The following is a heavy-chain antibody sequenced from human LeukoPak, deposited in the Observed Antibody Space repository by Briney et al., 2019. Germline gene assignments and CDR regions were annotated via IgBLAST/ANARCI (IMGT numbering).Heavy chain of an antibody. D-gene: IGHD6-19*01. CDR2: MNPNSGNT. CDR3: ARGSAVAGSSRFDP. CDR1: GYTFTSYD. J-gene: IGHJ5*02. V-gene: IGHV1-8*01. Sequence: ASVKVSCKASGYTFTSYDINWVRQATGQGLEWMGWMNPNSGNTGYAQKFQGRVTMTRNTSISTAHMELSSLRSEDTAVYYCARGSAVAGSSRFDPWGQGTLVTVSS.